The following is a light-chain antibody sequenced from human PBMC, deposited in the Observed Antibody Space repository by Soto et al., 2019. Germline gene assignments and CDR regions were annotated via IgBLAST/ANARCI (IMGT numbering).Light chain of an antibody. J-gene: IGKJ1*01. Sequence: EIVLTQSPATRSLSPLEIAILSFMARRSVSSSYLAWYQQKPGQAPRLLIYGASSRATGIPDRLSGSGSGTDFTLTIGRLETEDFAVYYCQQYGSSRTFGQGTKVDIK. V-gene: IGKV3-20*01. CDR2: GAS. CDR3: QQYGSSRT. CDR1: RSVSSSY.